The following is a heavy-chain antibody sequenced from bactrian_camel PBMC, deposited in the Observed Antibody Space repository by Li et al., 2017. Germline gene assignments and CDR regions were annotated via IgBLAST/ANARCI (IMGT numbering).Heavy chain of an antibody. Sequence: QLVESGGGLVQPGGSLRLSCAASGFTFSSYAMSWVRQAPGKEREGVAAIYSNVNSTFYADFAKGRFTISRDTANNTVFLQLNNLKPEDTATYECASSLHSAGSLSPFNPRAYRYWGQGTQVTVS. V-gene: IGHV3S31*01. CDR1: GFTFSSYA. J-gene: IGHJ4*01. CDR2: IYSNVNST. CDR3: ASSLHSAGSLSPFNPRAYRY.